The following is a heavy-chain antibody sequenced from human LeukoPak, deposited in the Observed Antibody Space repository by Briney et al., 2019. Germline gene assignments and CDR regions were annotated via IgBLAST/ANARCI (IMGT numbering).Heavy chain of an antibody. J-gene: IGHJ5*02. CDR3: ASTPTSSGSYFWFDP. V-gene: IGHV4-59*01. CDR1: GGSSSSYY. Sequence: SETLSLTCTVSGGSSSSYYWSWIRQPPGKGLEWIGYIYYSGSTNYNPSLKSRVTISVDTSKNQFSLKLSSVTAADTAVYYCASTPTSSGSYFWFDPWGQGTLVTVSS. D-gene: IGHD1-26*01. CDR2: IYYSGST.